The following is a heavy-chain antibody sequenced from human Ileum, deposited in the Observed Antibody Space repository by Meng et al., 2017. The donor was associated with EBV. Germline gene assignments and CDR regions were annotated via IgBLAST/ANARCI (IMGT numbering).Heavy chain of an antibody. J-gene: IGHJ5*02. V-gene: IGHV4-31*02. D-gene: IGHD3-10*01. CDR2: IHSSGST. CDR3: ARASYGSGSPLGESWFDP. Sequence: QVQLQEAGPGLVKPSQTLSLTCTVSGGSISSGGYYWSWIRQHPGKGLEWIGYIHSSGSTYYNPSLRSRLTISVDTSKNQFSLKLSSVTAAATAVYYCARASYGSGSPLGESWFDPWGQGTLVTVSS. CDR1: GGSISSGGYY.